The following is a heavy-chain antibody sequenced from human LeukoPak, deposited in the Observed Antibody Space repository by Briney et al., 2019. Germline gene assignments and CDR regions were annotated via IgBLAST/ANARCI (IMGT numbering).Heavy chain of an antibody. Sequence: GGSLRLSCVASGFTFTNAWMSWVRQAPGKGLEWVGLIKSKGDGETTDYAAPVKGRFTMSRDDSEATLYLQMHSLTDEDTAVYYCITDLGLTMIRGVLVSWGQGALVTVSS. CDR1: GFTFTNAW. J-gene: IGHJ4*02. CDR2: IKSKGDGETT. D-gene: IGHD3-10*01. CDR3: ITDLGLTMIRGVLVS. V-gene: IGHV3-15*01.